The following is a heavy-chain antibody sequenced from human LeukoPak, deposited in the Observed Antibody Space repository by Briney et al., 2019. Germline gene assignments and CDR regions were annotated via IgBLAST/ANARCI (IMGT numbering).Heavy chain of an antibody. CDR1: GGSISSGGYY. CDR2: IYYSGST. D-gene: IGHD6-13*01. CDR3: ARRGVRAAAYSFDI. Sequence: PSQTLSLTCTVSGGSISSGGYYWSWIRQHPGKGLEWIGYIYYSGSTYYNPSLKSRVTISVDTSKNQFSLKLSSVTAADTAVYYCARRGVRAAAYSFDIWGQGTMVTVSS. J-gene: IGHJ3*02. V-gene: IGHV4-31*03.